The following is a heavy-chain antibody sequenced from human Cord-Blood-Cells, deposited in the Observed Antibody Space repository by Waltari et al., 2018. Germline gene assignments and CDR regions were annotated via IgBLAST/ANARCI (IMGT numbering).Heavy chain of an antibody. D-gene: IGHD1-1*01. CDR3: AHSTTGNNWFDP. CDR2: IYWENDN. J-gene: IGHJ5*02. CDR1: GFSLSTSGVG. Sequence: QITLKESGPTLVKPTQTLTLTCTFSGFSLSTSGVGVGWTRQPPGKALEWLVLIYWENDNRYSPTLKSRLTIPKDTSKHQVVLTMTNMDPVDTATYYCAHSTTGNNWFDPWGQGTLVTVSS. V-gene: IGHV2-5*02.